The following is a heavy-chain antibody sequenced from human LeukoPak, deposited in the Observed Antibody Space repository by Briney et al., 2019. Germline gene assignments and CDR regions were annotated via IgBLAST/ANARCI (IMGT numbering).Heavy chain of an antibody. CDR3: ARGLLWFGEPHFDY. CDR1: GFTFSSYG. J-gene: IGHJ4*02. V-gene: IGHV3-30*03. CDR2: ISYDGSNK. D-gene: IGHD3-10*01. Sequence: GGSLRLSCAASGFTFSSYGMHWVRQAPGKGLEWVAVISYDGSNKYYADSVKGRFTISRDNSKNTLYVQMNSLRAEDTAVYYCARGLLWFGEPHFDYWGQGTLVTVSS.